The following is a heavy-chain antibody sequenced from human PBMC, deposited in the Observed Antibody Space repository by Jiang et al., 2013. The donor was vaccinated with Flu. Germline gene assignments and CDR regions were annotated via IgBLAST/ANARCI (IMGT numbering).Heavy chain of an antibody. J-gene: IGHJ6*02. CDR1: GGSISRGNYF. D-gene: IGHD3-22*01. Sequence: PGLVKPSETLSLSCTVSGGSISRGNYFWAWVRQRPGKGLEWIGSLYYSGTTYYNPSLRSRVSLSRDTSRDQFSVELHSVTAADTAVYYCVCLSHYYNDRDVWGQGTAVAVSS. CDR2: LYYSGTT. V-gene: IGHV4-39*01. CDR3: VCLSHYYNDRDV.